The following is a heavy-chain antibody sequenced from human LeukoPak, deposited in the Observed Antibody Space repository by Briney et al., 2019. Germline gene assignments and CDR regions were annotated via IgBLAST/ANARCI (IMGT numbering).Heavy chain of an antibody. J-gene: IGHJ4*02. Sequence: SETLSLTCTVSGGSISSSSYYWGWIRQPPGKGLEWIGSIYYSGSTYYNPSLKSRVTISVDTSKNQFSLKLSSVTAADTAVYYCARVMHSSGWKFDYWGQGTLVTVSS. CDR1: GGSISSSSYY. CDR2: IYYSGST. CDR3: ARVMHSSGWKFDY. D-gene: IGHD6-19*01. V-gene: IGHV4-39*07.